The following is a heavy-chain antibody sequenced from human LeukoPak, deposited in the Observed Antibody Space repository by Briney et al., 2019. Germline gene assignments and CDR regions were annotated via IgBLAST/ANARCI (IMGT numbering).Heavy chain of an antibody. CDR3: ARRGTWFDP. CDR1: GGSFNSFF. Sequence: PSETLSLTCTVSGGSFNSFFWSWIRQPPGKGLEWIGYIYTSGGTYYSPSLKSRVTISLDTSKNQFSLKLISVTAADTAVYYCARRGTWFDPWGQGTLVTVSS. D-gene: IGHD3-10*01. J-gene: IGHJ5*02. V-gene: IGHV4-4*09. CDR2: IYTSGGT.